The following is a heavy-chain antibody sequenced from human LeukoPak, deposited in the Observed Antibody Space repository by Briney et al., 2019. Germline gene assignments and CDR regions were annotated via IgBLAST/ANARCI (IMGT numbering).Heavy chain of an antibody. V-gene: IGHV4-39*01. CDR1: GGSISSSSYY. Sequence: PSETLSHTCTVSGGSISSSSYYWGWIRQPPGKGLEWIGSIYYSGSTYYNPSLKSRVTISVDTSKNQFSLKLSSVTAADTAVYYCARLVVTAIRTNWFDPWGQGTLVTVSS. CDR2: IYYSGST. CDR3: ARLVVTAIRTNWFDP. D-gene: IGHD2-21*02. J-gene: IGHJ5*02.